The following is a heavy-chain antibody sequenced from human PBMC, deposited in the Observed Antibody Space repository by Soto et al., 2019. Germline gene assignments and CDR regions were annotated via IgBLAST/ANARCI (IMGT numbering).Heavy chain of an antibody. CDR2: IERDDDDK. J-gene: IGHJ6*02. V-gene: IGHV2-70*13. D-gene: IGHD1-20*01. Sequence: SGPTLVNPTETLTLTCTFSGFSITSPGMYVNWIRQPPGRALEWLALIERDDDDKYYSTSLKTRLTISKDTRKNQVVLTMANMDPADTATYYCARSIRGPRKFNGMDVWGQGTTVTVSS. CDR3: ARSIRGPRKFNGMDV. CDR1: GFSITSPGMY.